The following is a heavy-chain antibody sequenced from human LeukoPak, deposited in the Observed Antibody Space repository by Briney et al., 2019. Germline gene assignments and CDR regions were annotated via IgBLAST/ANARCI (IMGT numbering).Heavy chain of an antibody. CDR2: ISSSCSTI. CDR1: GFTFSSYE. CDR3: AELGITMIGGV. D-gene: IGHD3-10*02. J-gene: IGHJ6*04. Sequence: GGSLRLSCAASGFTFSSYEMNWVRQAPGKGLEGVSYISSSCSTIYYAASVKGRFTISRDNAKKSLYLQMNSLRAEDTAVYYCAELGITMIGGVWGKGTTVTISS. V-gene: IGHV3-48*03.